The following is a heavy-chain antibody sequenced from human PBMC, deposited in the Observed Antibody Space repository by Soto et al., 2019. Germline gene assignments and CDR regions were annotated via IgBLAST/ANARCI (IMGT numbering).Heavy chain of an antibody. J-gene: IGHJ1*01. D-gene: IGHD2-2*01. CDR2: ISGSGANT. V-gene: IGHV3-23*01. CDR3: AKWVEGNPICLQY. CDR1: GFTFSNYA. Sequence: EVQLLASGGGLVQPGGALRLSCAASGFTFSNYAMTWVRQDPGRGLEWVSTISGSGANTYYPDSVKGRFTISRDNSRSTLYLQMDSLRAEDTAVYYCAKWVEGNPICLQYWGQGTLVTVSS.